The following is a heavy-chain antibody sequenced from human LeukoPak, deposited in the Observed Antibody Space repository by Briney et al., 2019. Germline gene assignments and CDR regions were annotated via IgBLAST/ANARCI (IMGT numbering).Heavy chain of an antibody. CDR1: GFTFSSYA. J-gene: IGHJ4*02. CDR3: AKEPRVATIEIFDY. CDR2: ISGGGAVT. D-gene: IGHD5-12*01. Sequence: GGSLRLSCAASGFTFSSYAMSWVRQAPGKGLEWVSSISGGGAVTYYADSVKGRFTISRDNSKNTVYLQTNSLRAEDTAVYYCAKEPRVATIEIFDYWGQGTLVTVSS. V-gene: IGHV3-23*01.